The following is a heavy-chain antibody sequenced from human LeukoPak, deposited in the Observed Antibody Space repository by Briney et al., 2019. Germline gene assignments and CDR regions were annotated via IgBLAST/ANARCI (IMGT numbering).Heavy chain of an antibody. CDR1: GYTFTGYY. Sequence: ASVKVSCKASGYTFTGYYMHWVRQAPGQGREWMGWINPNSGGTNYAQKFQGRVTMTRDTSISPAYMELSRLRSDDTAVYYCARVVDGSLAFDIWGQGTMVTVSS. CDR2: INPNSGGT. D-gene: IGHD3-22*01. V-gene: IGHV1-2*02. J-gene: IGHJ3*02. CDR3: ARVVDGSLAFDI.